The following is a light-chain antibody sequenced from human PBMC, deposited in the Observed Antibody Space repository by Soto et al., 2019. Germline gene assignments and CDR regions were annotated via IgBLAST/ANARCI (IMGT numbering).Light chain of an antibody. J-gene: IGLJ1*01. CDR2: GVS. Sequence: QSVLTQPRSVSGSPGQSVTISCTGTNSDVGGYTYVSGYQQHPGKAPKLMIYGVSERPSGVPDRFSGSKSGNTASLTISGLQAEDEADYYCCSYAGTPYVFGTGTKVTVL. CDR3: CSYAGTPYV. CDR1: NSDVGGYTY. V-gene: IGLV2-11*01.